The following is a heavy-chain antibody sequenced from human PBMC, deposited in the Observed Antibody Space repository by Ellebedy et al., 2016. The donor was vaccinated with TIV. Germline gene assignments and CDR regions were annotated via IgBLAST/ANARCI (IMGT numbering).Heavy chain of an antibody. CDR2: IWYDGGNK. V-gene: IGHV3-33*01. CDR1: GFIFANYG. J-gene: IGHJ6*02. Sequence: GESLKISCETSGFIFANYGMHWVRQAPGKGLEWVAFIWYDGGNKYYADSVKGRFTISRDNSKNTLYLQMNSLRAEDTAVYYCARAGGIVVVPAPMDVWGQGTTVTVSS. CDR3: ARAGGIVVVPAPMDV. D-gene: IGHD2-2*01.